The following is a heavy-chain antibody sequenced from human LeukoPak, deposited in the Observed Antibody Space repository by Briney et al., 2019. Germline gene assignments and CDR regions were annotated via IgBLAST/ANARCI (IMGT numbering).Heavy chain of an antibody. CDR2: IRYDGSNK. J-gene: IGHJ4*02. D-gene: IGHD5-12*01. CDR1: GFTFSDYY. Sequence: GGSLRLSCAASGFTFSDYYMSWIRQAPGKGLEWVAFIRYDGSNKYYADSVKGRFTISRDNSKNTLYLQMNSLRAEDTAVYYCAKVGPLATAYYFDYWGQGTLVTVSS. V-gene: IGHV3-30*02. CDR3: AKVGPLATAYYFDY.